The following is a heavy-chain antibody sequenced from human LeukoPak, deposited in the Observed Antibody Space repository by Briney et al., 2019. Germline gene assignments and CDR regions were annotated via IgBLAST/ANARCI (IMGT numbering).Heavy chain of an antibody. CDR1: GGSISNYY. D-gene: IGHD1-14*01. J-gene: IGHJ5*02. V-gene: IGHV4-59*01. Sequence: SETLSLTCTVSGGSISNYYWYWMRQPPGKGLEWVGYTFYSGNAKYNPSLKSRVPISLDTSKNQFSLKLNSVTAADTAVYYCAKGGPEASAGLSWFAPWGQGTLVTVSS. CDR2: TFYSGNA. CDR3: AKGGPEASAGLSWFAP.